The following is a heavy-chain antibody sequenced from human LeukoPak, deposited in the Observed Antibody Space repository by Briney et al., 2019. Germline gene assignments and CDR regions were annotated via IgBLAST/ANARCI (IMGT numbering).Heavy chain of an antibody. Sequence: SETLSLTCTVSGGSISSNYWSWIRQPPGKRLEWIGYIYYTGSTNYNPSLKSRVTMSVDTSKNQFSLKLSSVTAADTAVYYCARVDYNYYYAMDVWGRGTTVTVSS. CDR1: GGSISSNY. J-gene: IGHJ6*02. CDR2: IYYTGST. CDR3: ARVDYNYYYAMDV. V-gene: IGHV4-59*12.